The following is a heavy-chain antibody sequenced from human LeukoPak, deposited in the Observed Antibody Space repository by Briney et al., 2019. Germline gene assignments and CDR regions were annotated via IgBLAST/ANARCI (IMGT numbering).Heavy chain of an antibody. CDR3: ARVGYSSSRGWFDP. Sequence: ASVKVSCKTSGYTFTSYGITWVRQAPGQGLEWMGWISAYNGNTNYAQKLQGRVTMTTDTSTSTAYMELRSLRSDDTAVYYCARVGYSSSRGWFDPWGQGTLVTVSS. J-gene: IGHJ5*02. CDR1: GYTFTSYG. D-gene: IGHD6-13*01. CDR2: ISAYNGNT. V-gene: IGHV1-18*04.